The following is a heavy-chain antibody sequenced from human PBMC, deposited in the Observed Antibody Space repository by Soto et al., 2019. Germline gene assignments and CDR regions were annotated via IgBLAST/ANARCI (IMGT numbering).Heavy chain of an antibody. CDR1: GFTFSSYA. CDR2: ISGSGGST. Sequence: GGSLRLSCAASGFTFSSYAMSWVRQAPGKGLEWVSAISGSGGSTYYADSVKGRFTISRDNSKNTLYLQMNSLRAEDTAVYYCATHIVVVIATRGAFDIWGQGTMVTVSS. V-gene: IGHV3-23*01. CDR3: ATHIVVVIATRGAFDI. J-gene: IGHJ3*02. D-gene: IGHD2-21*01.